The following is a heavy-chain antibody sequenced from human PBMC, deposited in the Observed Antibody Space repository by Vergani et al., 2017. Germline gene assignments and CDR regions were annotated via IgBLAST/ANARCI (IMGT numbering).Heavy chain of an antibody. J-gene: IGHJ6*02. CDR1: GFTVSSNY. D-gene: IGHD2-2*01. Sequence: EVQLVESGGGLVQPGGSLRLSCAASGFTVSSNYMSWVRQAPGKGLEWVSVIYSGGSTYYADSVKGRFTISRDNSKNTLYLQMNSLRAEDTAVYYCFCSSTSCYEHYYYGMDVWGQGTTVTVSS. V-gene: IGHV3-66*02. CDR2: IYSGGST. CDR3: FCSSTSCYEHYYYGMDV.